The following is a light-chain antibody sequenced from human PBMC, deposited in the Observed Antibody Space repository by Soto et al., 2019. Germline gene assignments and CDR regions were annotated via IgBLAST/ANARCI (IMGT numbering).Light chain of an antibody. J-gene: IGKJ2*01. V-gene: IGKV3-20*01. CDR3: RQYGSSPSYT. Sequence: EIVLTQSPGTLSLSPGERATLSCRASQSVSSSSYLAWYQQKPGQAPRLLIYGASSRATGIPDRFNGSGSATDFSLTLSRLEPEDFAVYYCRQYGSSPSYTFGQGTKLEIK. CDR1: QSVSSSSY. CDR2: GAS.